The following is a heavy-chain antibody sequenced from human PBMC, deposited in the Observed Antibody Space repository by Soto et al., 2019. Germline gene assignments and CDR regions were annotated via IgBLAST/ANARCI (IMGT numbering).Heavy chain of an antibody. D-gene: IGHD1-7*01. CDR1: GGSISSGGYS. Sequence: TLSLTCAVSGGSISSGGYSWSWIRQPPGKGLEWIGYIYHSGSTYYNPSLKSRVTISVDRSKNQFSLKLSSVTAADTAVYYCARGRITGTTGQGNFDYCGQGTLVTVSS. J-gene: IGHJ4*02. CDR3: ARGRITGTTGQGNFDY. V-gene: IGHV4-30-2*01. CDR2: IYHSGST.